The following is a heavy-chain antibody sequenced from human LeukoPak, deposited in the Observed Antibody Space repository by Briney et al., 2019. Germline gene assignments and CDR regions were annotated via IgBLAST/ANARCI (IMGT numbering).Heavy chain of an antibody. CDR1: GFTVSSHY. CDR3: ARGPGRPITMVRGALDY. CDR2: IYSGGGT. Sequence: PGGSLRLSCAASGFTVSSHYMSWVRQAPGQGLEWVSVIYSGGGTYYADSVRGRFTISRDNSKNTLYLQMNRLRAEDTAVYYCARGPGRPITMVRGALDYWGQGTLVTVSS. D-gene: IGHD3-10*01. J-gene: IGHJ4*02. V-gene: IGHV3-53*01.